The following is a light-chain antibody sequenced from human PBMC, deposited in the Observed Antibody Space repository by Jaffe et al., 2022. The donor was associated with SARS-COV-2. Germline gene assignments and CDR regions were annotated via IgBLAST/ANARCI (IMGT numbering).Light chain of an antibody. J-gene: IGKJ4*01. CDR1: QSISSSY. Sequence: EIVLTQSPGTVSLSPGEGATLPCRASQSISSSYLAWYQQKPGQAPRILIYGASSRATGIPDRFSGSGSGTDFTLTISRLEPEDFAVYYCQQYGSSPTFGGGTKVEIK. V-gene: IGKV3-20*01. CDR2: GAS. CDR3: QQYGSSPT.